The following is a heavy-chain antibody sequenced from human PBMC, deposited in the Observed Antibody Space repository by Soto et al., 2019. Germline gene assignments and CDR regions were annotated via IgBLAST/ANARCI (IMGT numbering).Heavy chain of an antibody. CDR3: ITGRKWLPTGPFGGMDI. CDR1: GYTLTELS. Sequence: ASVKVSCKVSGYTLTELSMHWVRQAPGKGLEWMGGFDPEDGETIYAQKFQGRVTMTEDISTDTAYMELRSLRCEETAVYYCITGRKWLPTGPFGGMDIWGQGTTVTVSS. V-gene: IGHV1-24*01. CDR2: FDPEDGET. J-gene: IGHJ6*02. D-gene: IGHD6-19*01.